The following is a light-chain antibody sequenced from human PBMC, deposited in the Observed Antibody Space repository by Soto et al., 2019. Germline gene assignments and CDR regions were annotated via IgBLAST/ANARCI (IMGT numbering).Light chain of an antibody. CDR1: SSDVGSYDL. Sequence: QSALTQPASVSGSPGQSITISCTGTSSDVGSYDLVSWYQQHPGKAPRLIIYEVTKRPAGVSNRFSGSKSGSTASLTFSGLQAEAEADYFCCSYAGVSTFVFGTGTKLTVL. V-gene: IGLV2-23*02. J-gene: IGLJ1*01. CDR3: CSYAGVSTFV. CDR2: EVT.